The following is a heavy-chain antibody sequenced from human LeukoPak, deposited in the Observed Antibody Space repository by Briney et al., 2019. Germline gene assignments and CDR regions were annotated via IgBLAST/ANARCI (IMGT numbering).Heavy chain of an antibody. V-gene: IGHV3-15*01. Sequence: GGSLRLSCAASGFTFSNAWMSWVRQAPGKGLVWVGRIKSKTDGGTTDYAAPVKGRFTISRDDSKNTLYLQMNSLKTEDTAVYYCTTDNVVLMVYAVYEAFDIWGQGTMVTVSS. CDR1: GFTFSNAW. CDR2: IKSKTDGGTT. CDR3: TTDNVVLMVYAVYEAFDI. D-gene: IGHD2-8*01. J-gene: IGHJ3*02.